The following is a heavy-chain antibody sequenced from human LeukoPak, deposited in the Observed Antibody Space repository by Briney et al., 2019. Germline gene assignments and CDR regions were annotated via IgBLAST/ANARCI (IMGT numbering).Heavy chain of an antibody. CDR3: AKKGGYSIRVDYMDV. CDR2: IRSVNYGGAV. J-gene: IGHJ6*03. CDR1: GFTFGDFA. V-gene: IGHV3-49*03. D-gene: IGHD4-11*01. Sequence: PGRSLRLSCTTSGFTFGDFAMSWFRQAPGKGLEWVGFIRSVNYGGAVEYAASVKGRFTISRDDSRRVAYLQMDGLRAEDTAVYYCAKKGGYSIRVDYMDVWGKGTTVTVSS.